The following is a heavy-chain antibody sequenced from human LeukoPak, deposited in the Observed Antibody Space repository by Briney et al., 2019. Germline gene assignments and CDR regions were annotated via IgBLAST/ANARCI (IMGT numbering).Heavy chain of an antibody. Sequence: GASVKVSCKASGYTFTNYGISWVRQAPGQELEWMGWISAHNGNANYAQNLQGRVTMTTDTSTSTAYMELRSLSSDDTAVYYCASAYYDIWSGYNLDYWGQGTLVTVSS. D-gene: IGHD3-3*01. V-gene: IGHV1-18*01. CDR2: ISAHNGNA. CDR1: GYTFTNYG. CDR3: ASAYYDIWSGYNLDY. J-gene: IGHJ4*02.